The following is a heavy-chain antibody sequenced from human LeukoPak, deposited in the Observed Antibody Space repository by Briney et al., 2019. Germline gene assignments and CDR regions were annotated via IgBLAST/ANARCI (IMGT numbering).Heavy chain of an antibody. CDR2: INHSGST. Sequence: SETLSLTCAVYRGSFSGYYWSWIRHPPGKGLEWIGEINHSGSTNYNPSLKSRVTIPVDTSKNQFSRKRSSVTAADTALYYCARCGGRYNWFVPWGQGTLVTVSS. V-gene: IGHV4-34*01. CDR3: ARCGGRYNWFVP. D-gene: IGHD3-16*01. J-gene: IGHJ5*02. CDR1: RGSFSGYY.